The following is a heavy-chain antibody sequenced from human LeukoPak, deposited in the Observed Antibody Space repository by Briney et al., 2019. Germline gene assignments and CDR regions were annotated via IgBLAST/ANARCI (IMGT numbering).Heavy chain of an antibody. CDR3: AKAERTQLWFGGYYYGMDV. V-gene: IGHV3-30*04. D-gene: IGHD3-10*01. CDR1: GITFSTYA. CDR2: ISYDGRNK. J-gene: IGHJ6*02. Sequence: GRSRRPSCAASGITFSTYAMPWGRQAPGKGLEWVAVISYDGRNKYYADSVKGRFSISRDNSKNTLYLQMDSLRAEDTAVYYCAKAERTQLWFGGYYYGMDVWGRGTTVTVSS.